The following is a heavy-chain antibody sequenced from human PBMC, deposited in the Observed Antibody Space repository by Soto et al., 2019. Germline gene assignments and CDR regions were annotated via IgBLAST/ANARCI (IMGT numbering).Heavy chain of an antibody. V-gene: IGHV4-39*01. Sequence: PSETLSLTCTVSGGSISSSSYYWGWIRQPPGKGLEWIGSIYYSGSTYYSPSLKSRVTISVDTSKNQFSLKLSSVTAADTAVYYCARIGEQQLVPDYWGQGTLVTVSS. D-gene: IGHD6-13*01. CDR3: ARIGEQQLVPDY. CDR2: IYYSGST. CDR1: GGSISSSSYY. J-gene: IGHJ4*02.